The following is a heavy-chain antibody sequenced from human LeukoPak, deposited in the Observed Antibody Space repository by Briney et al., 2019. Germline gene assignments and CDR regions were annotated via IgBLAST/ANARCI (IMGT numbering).Heavy chain of an antibody. V-gene: IGHV3-33*08. Sequence: GGSLRLSCAASGFTFSNYGTNWVRQAPGKGLEWVAVIWYDGSNKYYADSVKGRFTISRDNSENTVYLQMNSLRAEDTAVYYCARLGSKWSFDYWGQGTLVTVSS. CDR3: ARLGSKWSFDY. J-gene: IGHJ4*02. D-gene: IGHD2-15*01. CDR2: IWYDGSNK. CDR1: GFTFSNYG.